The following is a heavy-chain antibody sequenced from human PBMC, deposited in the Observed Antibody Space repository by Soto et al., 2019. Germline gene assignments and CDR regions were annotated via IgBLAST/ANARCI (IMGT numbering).Heavy chain of an antibody. CDR3: ARYIPGVRYYGMDV. Sequence: HPGGSLRLSCAASGFTFSSEAMSWVRRAPGKGLEWVSAISGSGGSTYYADSVKGRFTISRDNSGNTLFLEMYSLRAEDTAVYYCARYIPGVRYYGMDVWGQGTTVIVSS. J-gene: IGHJ6*02. D-gene: IGHD2-2*01. V-gene: IGHV3-23*01. CDR1: GFTFSSEA. CDR2: ISGSGGST.